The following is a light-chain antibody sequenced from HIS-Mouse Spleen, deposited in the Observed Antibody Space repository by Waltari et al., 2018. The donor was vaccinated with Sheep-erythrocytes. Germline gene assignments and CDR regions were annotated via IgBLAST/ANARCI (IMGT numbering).Light chain of an antibody. CDR3: QAWDSSTAV. V-gene: IGLV2-14*01. J-gene: IGLJ2*01. CDR2: EVS. Sequence: QSALTQPASVSGSPGPSITIPCTVTSSDVGGYNYVSWYQPHPGKAPKLMIYEVSNRPSGVSNRFSGSNSGNTATLTISGTQAMDEADYYCQAWDSSTAVFGGGTKLTVL. CDR1: SSDVGGYNY.